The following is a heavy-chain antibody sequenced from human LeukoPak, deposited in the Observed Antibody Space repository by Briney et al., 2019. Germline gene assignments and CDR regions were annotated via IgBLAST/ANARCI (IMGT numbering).Heavy chain of an antibody. J-gene: IGHJ4*02. D-gene: IGHD2-21*02. Sequence: SGTLSLTCAVSGGSISSSNWWSWVRQPPGKGLEWIGEIYHSGSTNYNPSLKSRVTISVDTSKNQFSLKLSSVTAADTAVYYCARKCGGDCLDYWGQGTLVTVSS. V-gene: IGHV4-4*02. CDR2: IYHSGST. CDR1: GGSISSSNW. CDR3: ARKCGGDCLDY.